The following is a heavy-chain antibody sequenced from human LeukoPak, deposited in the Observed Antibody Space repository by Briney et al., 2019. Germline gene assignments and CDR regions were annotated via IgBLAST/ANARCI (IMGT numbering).Heavy chain of an antibody. CDR1: GGTFSSYA. J-gene: IGHJ4*02. D-gene: IGHD3-10*01. CDR3: ARTVSLWFGELAY. Sequence: SVKVSCKASGGTFSSYAISWVRQAPGQGLEWMGGVIPIFGTANYAQKFQGRVTITADKSTSTAYMELSSLRSEDTAVYYCARTVSLWFGELAYWGQGTLVTVSS. CDR2: VIPIFGTA. V-gene: IGHV1-69*06.